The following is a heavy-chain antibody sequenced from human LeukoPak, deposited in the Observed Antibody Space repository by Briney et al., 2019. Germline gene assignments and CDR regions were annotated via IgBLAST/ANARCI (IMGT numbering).Heavy chain of an antibody. Sequence: GGSLRLSCAASGFTFSSYGMHWVRQAPGKGLEWVAVISYDGSNKYYADSVKGRFTISRDNSKNTLYLQMNSLRAEDTAVYYCAEDRLRSFDYWGQGTLVTVSS. CDR3: AEDRLRSFDY. J-gene: IGHJ4*02. V-gene: IGHV3-30*18. CDR1: GFTFSSYG. D-gene: IGHD5-12*01. CDR2: ISYDGSNK.